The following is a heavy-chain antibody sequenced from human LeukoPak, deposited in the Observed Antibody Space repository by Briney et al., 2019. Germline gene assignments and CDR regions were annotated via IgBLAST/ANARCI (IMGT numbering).Heavy chain of an antibody. Sequence: SGTLSLTCPVSAGSISSSNWWSWVRQPPGKGLEWVGEIYRSGSTNYNPSLQSRVTISVDKSKNQFSLKLSSVTAADTAVYYCAKSNGYGLVDIWGQGTMVTVSS. J-gene: IGHJ3*02. CDR3: AKSNGYGLVDI. CDR1: AGSISSSNW. V-gene: IGHV4-4*02. CDR2: IYRSGST. D-gene: IGHD3-10*01.